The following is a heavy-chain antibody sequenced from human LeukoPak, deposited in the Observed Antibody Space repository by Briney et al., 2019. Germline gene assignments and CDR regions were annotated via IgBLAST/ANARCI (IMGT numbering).Heavy chain of an antibody. CDR3: AKGYYFDILSGYSSLDS. J-gene: IGHJ4*02. CDR1: GFTFSSYG. Sequence: GGSLRLSCAASGFTFSSYGMHWVRQAPGKGLEWVAVISYDGSNKYYADSVKGRFTISRDDSKNTLYLQMNSLRAEDTAAYYCAKGYYFDILSGYSSLDSWGQGTLVTVSS. V-gene: IGHV3-30*18. CDR2: ISYDGSNK. D-gene: IGHD3-9*01.